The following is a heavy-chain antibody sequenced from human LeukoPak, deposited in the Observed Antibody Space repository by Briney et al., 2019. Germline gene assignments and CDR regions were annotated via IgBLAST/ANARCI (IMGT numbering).Heavy chain of an antibody. CDR3: ARITMTTSAWYFDL. CDR2: IHPSGGST. CDR1: GYTFTSNY. V-gene: IGHV1-46*01. D-gene: IGHD3-22*01. J-gene: IGHJ2*01. Sequence: DSVKLSCKASGYTFTSNYIHWVRQAPGQGPGWMGIIHPSGGSTSYAQNFQGRVTMTKDTSTSTVYMELSSLRSEDTALYYCARITMTTSAWYFDLWGRGTLVTVSS.